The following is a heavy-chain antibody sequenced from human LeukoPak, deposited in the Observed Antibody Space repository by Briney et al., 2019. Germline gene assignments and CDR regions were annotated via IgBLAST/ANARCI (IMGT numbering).Heavy chain of an antibody. J-gene: IGHJ4*02. CDR3: ARDWEITAGDY. CDR1: GFTFSSCS. V-gene: IGHV3-21*01. CDR2: ISSSSSYI. Sequence: GGSLRLSCAASGFTFSSCSMNWVRQAPGKGLEWVSSISSSSSYIYYADSVKGRFTISRDNAKDSLYLQLHSLRAEDTAIYFCARDWEITAGDYWGQGTLVTVSS. D-gene: IGHD5-24*01.